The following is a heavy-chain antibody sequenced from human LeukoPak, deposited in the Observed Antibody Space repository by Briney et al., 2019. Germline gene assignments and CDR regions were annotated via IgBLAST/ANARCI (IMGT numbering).Heavy chain of an antibody. CDR1: GFTFSDYY. Sequence: GGSLRLSCAASGFTFSDYYMNWIRQAPGKGLEWVSYISSSGSTIYYADSVKGRFTISRDNAKNSLYPQMNSLRAEDTAVYYCARDLTYYDFWSGYDYWGQGTLVTVSS. CDR2: ISSSGSTI. J-gene: IGHJ4*02. D-gene: IGHD3-3*01. CDR3: ARDLTYYDFWSGYDY. V-gene: IGHV3-11*01.